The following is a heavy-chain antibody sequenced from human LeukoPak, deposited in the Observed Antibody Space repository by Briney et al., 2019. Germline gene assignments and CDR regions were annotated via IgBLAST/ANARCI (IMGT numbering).Heavy chain of an antibody. D-gene: IGHD2-2*01. CDR1: GFTFSSYE. V-gene: IGHV3-48*03. Sequence: GGSLRLSCAASGFTFSSYEMNWVRQAPGNGLEWVSYISSSGSTIYYADSVKGRFTISRDNAKNSLYLQMNSLRAEDTIVYSCARYGVVVPALFYYYYYMDVWGKGTTVTVSS. CDR2: ISSSGSTI. J-gene: IGHJ6*03. CDR3: ARYGVVVPALFYYYYYMDV.